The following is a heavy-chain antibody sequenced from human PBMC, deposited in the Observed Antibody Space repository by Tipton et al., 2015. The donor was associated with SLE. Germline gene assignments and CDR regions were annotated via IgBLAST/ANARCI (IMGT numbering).Heavy chain of an antibody. CDR1: GGSISSYY. Sequence: TLSLTCTVSGGSISSYYWSWIRQHSGKGLEWIGYIYYSGSTNYNPSLKSRVTISVDTSKNQFSLKLSSVTAADTAVYYCARRGYYYGMDVWGQGTTVTVSS. CDR2: IYYSGST. CDR3: ARRGYYYGMDV. J-gene: IGHJ6*02. V-gene: IGHV4-59*08.